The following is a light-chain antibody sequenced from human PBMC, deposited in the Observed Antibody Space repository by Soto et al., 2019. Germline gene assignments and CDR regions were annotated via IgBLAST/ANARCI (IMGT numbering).Light chain of an antibody. Sequence: DIQMTQSPSFLSASVGDRVTITCRASQNIKNFLNWYQQKSGEAPKLLISAASTLHSGVPSGFSGGGSGADFTLTISSLQPEDFATYFCQQTYISPWTFGQGTKVDIK. CDR1: QNIKNF. CDR2: AAS. J-gene: IGKJ1*01. V-gene: IGKV1-39*01. CDR3: QQTYISPWT.